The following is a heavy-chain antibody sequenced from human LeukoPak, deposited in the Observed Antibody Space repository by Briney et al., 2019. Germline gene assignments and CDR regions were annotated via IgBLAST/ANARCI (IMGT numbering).Heavy chain of an antibody. J-gene: IGHJ4*02. CDR1: GFTVSSNY. D-gene: IGHD5-12*01. CDR2: IYSGGST. V-gene: IGHV3-66*01. Sequence: GGSLRLSCAASGFTVSSNYMSWVRQAPGKGLEGASVIYSGGSTYYADSVKGRFTISRDNSKNTLYIQMNSLRAEDTAVYYCARTIVATIWPEANFDYWGQGTLVTVSS. CDR3: ARTIVATIWPEANFDY.